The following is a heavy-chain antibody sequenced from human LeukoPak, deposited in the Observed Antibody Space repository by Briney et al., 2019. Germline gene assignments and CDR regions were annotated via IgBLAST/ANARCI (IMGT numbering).Heavy chain of an antibody. V-gene: IGHV3-33*01. D-gene: IGHD5-24*01. CDR2: IWYDGSNK. CDR3: ARDRRGGYNLGYLDY. Sequence: GRSLRLSCAASGFTFSSYGMHWVRQAPGKGLEWVAVIWYDGSNKYYADSVKGRFTISRDNSKNTLYLQMNSLRAEDTAVYYCARDRRGGYNLGYLDYWGQGTLVTVSS. J-gene: IGHJ4*02. CDR1: GFTFSSYG.